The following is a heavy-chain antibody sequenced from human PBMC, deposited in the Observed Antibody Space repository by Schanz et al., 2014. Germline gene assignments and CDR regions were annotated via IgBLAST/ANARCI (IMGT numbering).Heavy chain of an antibody. Sequence: QVLLVQSGAEVKQPGASVKVSCKASGYTFTSYYMYWVRQAPGQGLEWMGVINPSGGSTIYAQKFQGRVTMTRDTSISTAYMEMSRLISDDTAVYYCAREMLDIVATMDDDAFDIWGQGTMVTVSS. CDR3: AREMLDIVATMDDDAFDI. J-gene: IGHJ3*02. D-gene: IGHD5-12*01. CDR1: GYTFTSYY. V-gene: IGHV1-46*01. CDR2: INPSGGST.